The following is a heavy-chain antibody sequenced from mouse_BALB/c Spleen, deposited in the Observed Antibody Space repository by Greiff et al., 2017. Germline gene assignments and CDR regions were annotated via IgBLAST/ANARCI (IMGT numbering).Heavy chain of an antibody. D-gene: IGHD6-5*01. Sequence: EVQLQQSGTELVKPGASVKLSCTASGINIKDTYMHWVKQRPEQGLEWIGRIDPANGNTKYDPKFQGKATITADTSSNTAYLQLSSLTSEDTAVYYCAPYDYDAMDYWDQGTSVTVSS. CDR1: GINIKDTY. CDR2: IDPANGNT. V-gene: IGHV14-3*02. J-gene: IGHJ4*01. CDR3: APYDYDAMDY.